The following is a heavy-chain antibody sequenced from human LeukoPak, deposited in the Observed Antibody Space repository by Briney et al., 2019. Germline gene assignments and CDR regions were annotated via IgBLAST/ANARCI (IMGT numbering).Heavy chain of an antibody. J-gene: IGHJ5*02. V-gene: IGHV1-46*03. CDR1: GYTFTSYY. CDR2: INPSGGST. D-gene: IGHD2-2*01. Sequence: ASVKVSCKASGYTFTSYYMHLVRQAPGQGLEWMGIINPSGGSTSYAQKFQGRVTMTRDTSTSTVYMELSSLRSEDTAVYYCARGYCSSTSCYGRRWFDPWGQGTLVTVSS. CDR3: ARGYCSSTSCYGRRWFDP.